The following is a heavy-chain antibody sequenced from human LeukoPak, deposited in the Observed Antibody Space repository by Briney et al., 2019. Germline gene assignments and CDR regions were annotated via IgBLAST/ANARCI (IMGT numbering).Heavy chain of an antibody. CDR2: IYTSGST. V-gene: IGHV4-4*07. CDR1: VGSISSYY. D-gene: IGHD1-26*01. Sequence: PSETLSLTCTVSVGSISSYYWSWIRQPAVKGLEWIGRIYTSGSTNYNPSLKSRVTISVDKSKNQFSLKLSSVTAADTAVYYCARAGRSYLDDAFDIWGQGTMVTVSS. J-gene: IGHJ3*02. CDR3: ARAGRSYLDDAFDI.